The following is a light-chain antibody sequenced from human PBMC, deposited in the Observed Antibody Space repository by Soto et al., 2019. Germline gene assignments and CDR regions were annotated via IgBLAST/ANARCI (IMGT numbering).Light chain of an antibody. Sequence: DIQMTQSPSTLSASVGDRVTITCRASQSISSWLAWCQQKPGKAPKLLIYDASSLESGVPSRFSGSGSGTEFTLTISSLQPDDFATYYCQQYNSYSRTFGQGTKVEIK. V-gene: IGKV1-5*01. CDR3: QQYNSYSRT. CDR1: QSISSW. CDR2: DAS. J-gene: IGKJ1*01.